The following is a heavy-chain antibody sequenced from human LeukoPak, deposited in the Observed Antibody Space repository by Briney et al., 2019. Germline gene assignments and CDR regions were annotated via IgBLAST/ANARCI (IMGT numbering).Heavy chain of an antibody. CDR2: ISWNSG. D-gene: IGHD5-18*01. CDR1: GFTFNDYA. CDR3: GKDLSYGYLGR. V-gene: IGHV3-9*01. J-gene: IGHJ4*02. Sequence: GRSLRISCAASGFTFNDYAMHWVRLTPGKGLEWVSGISWNSGNAGSVKGRFTISRDNAKNSLYLQMNSLRAEDSALYYCGKDLSYGYLGRWGQGTLVTVSS.